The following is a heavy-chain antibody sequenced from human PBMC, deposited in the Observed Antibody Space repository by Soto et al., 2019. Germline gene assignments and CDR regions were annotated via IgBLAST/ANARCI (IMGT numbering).Heavy chain of an antibody. CDR2: ISGSGGST. J-gene: IGHJ4*02. CDR3: ARDQRIAAAPTFDY. V-gene: IGHV3-23*01. D-gene: IGHD6-13*01. Sequence: EVQLLESGGGLVQPGGSLRLSCAASGFTFSSYAVSWVRQAPGKGLEWVSAISGSGGSTYYADSVKGRFTIARDNSKNTRYLQMISLRAEDTAVYYCARDQRIAAAPTFDYWGQGTLVTVSS. CDR1: GFTFSSYA.